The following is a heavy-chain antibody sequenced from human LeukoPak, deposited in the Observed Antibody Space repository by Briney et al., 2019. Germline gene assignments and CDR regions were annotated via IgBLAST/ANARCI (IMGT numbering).Heavy chain of an antibody. V-gene: IGHV1-46*01. D-gene: IGHD2-2*02. CDR3: ARAPVHCSSTSCYIGYYYHYMDV. J-gene: IGHJ6*03. Sequence: ASVKVSCKASGYTFTSYYMHWVRQAPGQGLEWMGIINPSGGSTSYAQKFQGRVTMTRDTSTSTVYMELSSLRSEDTAVYYCARAPVHCSSTSCYIGYYYHYMDVWGKGTTVTVSS. CDR2: INPSGGST. CDR1: GYTFTSYY.